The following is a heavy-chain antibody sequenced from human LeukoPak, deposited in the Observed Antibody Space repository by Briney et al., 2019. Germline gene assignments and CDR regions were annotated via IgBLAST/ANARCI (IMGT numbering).Heavy chain of an antibody. CDR3: AKAPAAASKYYYGMDV. J-gene: IGHJ6*02. Sequence: GGSLRLSCAASGFTFNNYAMSWVRQAPGKGLEWVSAISGSGGATYYADSVKGRFTISRDNSKNTLFLHMNSLRVEDTAVYYCAKAPAAASKYYYGMDVWGQGTTVTVSS. CDR1: GFTFNNYA. CDR2: ISGSGGAT. V-gene: IGHV3-23*01. D-gene: IGHD2-2*01.